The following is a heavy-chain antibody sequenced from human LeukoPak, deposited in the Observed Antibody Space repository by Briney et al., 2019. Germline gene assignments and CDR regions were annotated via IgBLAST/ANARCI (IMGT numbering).Heavy chain of an antibody. J-gene: IGHJ4*02. D-gene: IGHD3-9*01. Sequence: GASVSVSCTASGGTFSSYAISWVRQAPGQGLEWMGGIIPIFGTANYAQKFQGRVTITADESTSTAYMELSSLRSEDTAVYYCATVLRYFDWLPIDYWGQGTLVTVSS. CDR1: GGTFSSYA. CDR3: ATVLRYFDWLPIDY. V-gene: IGHV1-69*13. CDR2: IIPIFGTA.